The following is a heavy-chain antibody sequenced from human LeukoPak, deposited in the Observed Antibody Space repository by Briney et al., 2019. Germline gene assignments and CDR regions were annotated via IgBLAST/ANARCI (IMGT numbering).Heavy chain of an antibody. CDR2: INPNSGGT. CDR3: ARELDTAKDSDAFDI. D-gene: IGHD5-18*01. V-gene: IGHV1-2*02. Sequence: ASVKVSCKASGYTFTGYYMHWVRQAPGQGLEWMGWINPNSGGTNYAQKFQGRVTMTRDTSISTAYMELSRLRPDDTAVYYCARELDTAKDSDAFDIWGQGTMVTVSS. CDR1: GYTFTGYY. J-gene: IGHJ3*02.